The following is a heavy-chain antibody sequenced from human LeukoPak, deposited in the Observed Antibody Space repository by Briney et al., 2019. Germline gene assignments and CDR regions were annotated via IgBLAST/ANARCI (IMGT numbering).Heavy chain of an antibody. Sequence: SGGSLRLSCAASGFTFSSYAMSWVRQAPGKGLEWVSGISGSGDNTYYADSAKGRFTISRDNSKNTLCVQVNSLGTEDTAAYYCAKGSYYDSSGSFYFDYWDQGTLVTVSS. CDR2: ISGSGDNT. CDR3: AKGSYYDSSGSFYFDY. J-gene: IGHJ4*02. D-gene: IGHD3-22*01. V-gene: IGHV3-23*01. CDR1: GFTFSSYA.